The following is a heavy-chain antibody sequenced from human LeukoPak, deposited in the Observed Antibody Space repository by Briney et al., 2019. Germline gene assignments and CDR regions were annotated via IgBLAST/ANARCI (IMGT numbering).Heavy chain of an antibody. CDR2: ISGSGGST. CDR3: ARRAGAYSHPYDY. CDR1: GFTFSSYA. V-gene: IGHV3-23*01. Sequence: GGSLRLSCAASGFTFSSYAMSWVRQAPGKGLEWVSGISGSGGSTYYADSVKGRFTISRDNSKNTLYLQMNSLRAEDTAVYYCARRAGAYSHPYDYWGQGTLVTVSS. J-gene: IGHJ4*02. D-gene: IGHD4-17*01.